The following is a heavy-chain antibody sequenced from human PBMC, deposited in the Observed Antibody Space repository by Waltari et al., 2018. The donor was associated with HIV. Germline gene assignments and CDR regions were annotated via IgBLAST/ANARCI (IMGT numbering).Heavy chain of an antibody. CDR2: IYWNDDK. J-gene: IGHJ5*02. CDR1: GFSLSTSGVG. CDR3: AHSPAGSSWYGENWFDP. Sequence: QITLKESGPTLVKPTQTLTLTCTFSGFSLSTSGVGVGWIRQPPGKALEWLALIYWNDDKRYSPSLKSRLIITKDTSKNQVVLTMTNMDPVDTATYYCAHSPAGSSWYGENWFDPWGQGTLVTVSS. V-gene: IGHV2-5*01. D-gene: IGHD6-13*01.